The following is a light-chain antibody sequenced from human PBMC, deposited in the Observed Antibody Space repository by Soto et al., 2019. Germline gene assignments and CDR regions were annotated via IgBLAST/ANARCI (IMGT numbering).Light chain of an antibody. V-gene: IGKV3-11*01. CDR2: DAS. CDR3: QQRSNWPPIT. Sequence: IVITQSPVTLSLSPGERATLTCRASQSVSSYSAWYQQKPGQAPRLLIYDASNRATGIPARFSGSGSGTDFTLTISSLEPEDFAVYYCQQRSNWPPITFGQGTRLEIK. CDR1: QSVSSY. J-gene: IGKJ5*01.